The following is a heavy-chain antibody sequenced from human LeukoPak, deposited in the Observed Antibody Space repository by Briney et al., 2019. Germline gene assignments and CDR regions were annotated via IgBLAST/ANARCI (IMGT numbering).Heavy chain of an antibody. Sequence: KSSETLSLTCTVSGGSISSYYWSWIRQPPGKGLEWIGYIYYSGSTNYNPSLKSRVTISVDTSKNQFSLKLSSVTAADTAVYYCAREMQHSYGMDVWGQGTTATVSS. D-gene: IGHD3-3*02. J-gene: IGHJ6*02. CDR2: IYYSGST. CDR3: AREMQHSYGMDV. V-gene: IGHV4-59*01. CDR1: GGSISSYY.